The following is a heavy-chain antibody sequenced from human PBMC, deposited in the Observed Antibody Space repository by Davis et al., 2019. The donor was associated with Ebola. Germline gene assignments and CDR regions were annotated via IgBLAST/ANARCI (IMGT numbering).Heavy chain of an antibody. J-gene: IGHJ2*01. V-gene: IGHV1-69*02. D-gene: IGHD1-26*01. CDR2: IIPILGIA. Sequence: AASVKVSCKASGGTFSSYTISWVRQAPGQGLEWMGRIIPILGIANYAQKFQGRVTITADKSTSTAYMELSSLRSEDTAVYYCARSSPERWYFDLWGRGTLVTVSS. CDR3: ARSSPERWYFDL. CDR1: GGTFSSYT.